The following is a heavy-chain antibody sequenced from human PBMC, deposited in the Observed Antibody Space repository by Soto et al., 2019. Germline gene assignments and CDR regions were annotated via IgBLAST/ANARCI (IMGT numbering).Heavy chain of an antibody. CDR1: GFNFDTFT. CDR2: ISSKSGYI. J-gene: IGHJ4*01. V-gene: IGHV3-21*01. D-gene: IGHD1-26*01. Sequence: EVLLVESGGGLVKPGGSLKLSCVASGFNFDTFTMTWVRQAPGKGLEWVSSISSKSGYIYYADSLKGRFTVSRDNAENSLYLQMTSLTVDDTAVYYCARVGRYHHEATESDWGQGTLVTVSS. CDR3: ARVGRYHHEATESD.